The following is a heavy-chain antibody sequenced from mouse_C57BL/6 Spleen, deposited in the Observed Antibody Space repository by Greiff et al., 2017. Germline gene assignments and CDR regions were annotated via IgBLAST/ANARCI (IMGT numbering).Heavy chain of an antibody. J-gene: IGHJ4*01. CDR2: IYPSDSET. Sequence: QVQLQQPGAELVRPGSSVKLSCKASGYTFTSYWMDWVKQRPGQGLEWIGNIYPSDSETHYNQKFKDKATLTVNKSSSTDYMQLSSLTSEDAAVYYGAKCNYAGYAMDYWGQGTSVTGST. CDR1: GYTFTSYW. CDR3: AKCNYAGYAMDY. V-gene: IGHV1-61*01. D-gene: IGHD2-1*01.